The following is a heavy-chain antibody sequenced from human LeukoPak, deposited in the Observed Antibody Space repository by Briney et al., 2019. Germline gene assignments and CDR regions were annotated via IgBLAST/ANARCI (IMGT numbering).Heavy chain of an antibody. D-gene: IGHD2-15*01. CDR2: ITSSSTTI. J-gene: IGHJ5*02. CDR3: ARVDCTGGSCYGRGWFDP. CDR1: GFTFSYYS. V-gene: IGHV3-48*01. Sequence: GGSLRLSCAASGFTFSYYSMSWVRQAPGKGLEWVSYITSSSTTIYNADSVKGRFTISRDNAKNSLYLQMNSLRAEDTAVYYCARVDCTGGSCYGRGWFDPWGQGTPVTVSS.